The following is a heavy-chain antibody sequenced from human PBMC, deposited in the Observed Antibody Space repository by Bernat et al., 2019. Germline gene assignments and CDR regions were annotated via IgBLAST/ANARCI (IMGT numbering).Heavy chain of an antibody. CDR2: INSDGSST. Sequence: EVQLVESGGGLVQPGGSLRLSCAASGFTFSSYWMHWVRQAPGKGLVWVSRINSDGSSTSYADSVKGRFTIARDNAKNRLYLQMNSMRAEDTAVYYCARDSDCSGGSCDRDWYFDLWGRGTLVTVSS. V-gene: IGHV3-74*01. CDR1: GFTFSSYW. CDR3: ARDSDCSGGSCDRDWYFDL. D-gene: IGHD2-15*01. J-gene: IGHJ2*01.